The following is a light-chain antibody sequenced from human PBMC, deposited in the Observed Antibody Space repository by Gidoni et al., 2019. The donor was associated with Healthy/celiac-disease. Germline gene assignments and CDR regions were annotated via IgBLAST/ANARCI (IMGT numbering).Light chain of an antibody. CDR1: QSVSSY. CDR3: QQRSNWPRT. CDR2: DAS. Sequence: EIVLKQSPATLSLSPGERATLSCSASQSVSSYLTWYQQKPGQAPRLLIYDASNRATGIPARFSGSGSGTDFTLTISSLEPEDFSVYYFQQRSNWPRTFGQGTKVEIK. V-gene: IGKV3-11*01. J-gene: IGKJ1*01.